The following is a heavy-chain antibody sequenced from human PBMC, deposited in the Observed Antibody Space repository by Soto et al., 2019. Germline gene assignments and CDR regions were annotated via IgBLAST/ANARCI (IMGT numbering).Heavy chain of an antibody. CDR3: ARLNDYDSSGYYRDY. CDR1: GGSLSSYY. D-gene: IGHD3-22*01. Sequence: SETLSLTCTVSGGSLSSYYWSWIRQPPGKGLEWIGYIYYSGSTNYNPSLKSRVTISVDTSKNQFSLKLSSVTAADTAVYYCARLNDYDSSGYYRDYWGQVTRVTVSS. V-gene: IGHV4-59*01. J-gene: IGHJ4*02. CDR2: IYYSGST.